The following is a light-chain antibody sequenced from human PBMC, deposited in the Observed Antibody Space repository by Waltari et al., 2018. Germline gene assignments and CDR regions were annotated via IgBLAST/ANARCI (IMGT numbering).Light chain of an antibody. CDR1: HCISNY. CDR2: AAS. V-gene: IGKV1-39*01. Sequence: IQMTHSPSSLSPSVGDRVTMTCLASHCISNYFNWYEQQPGRCPQILIYAASILHSGVPSRFSCSGSGTDLTLNISSLQPEDFATYYCQQSLIIPKTFGQGTRLEIK. J-gene: IGKJ5*01. CDR3: QQSLIIPKT.